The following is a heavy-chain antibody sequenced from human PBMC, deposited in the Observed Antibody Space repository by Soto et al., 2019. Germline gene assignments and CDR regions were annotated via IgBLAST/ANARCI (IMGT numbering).Heavy chain of an antibody. V-gene: IGHV1-69*02. CDR1: GGTFSSYT. Sequence: QVQLVQSGAEVKKPGSSVKVSCKASGGTFSSYTISWVRQAPGQGLEWMGRIIPILGIANYAQKFQGRVTITADKSTSTAYVELSSLRSEDTAVYYCARGGIAAAGDFDYWGQGTLVTVSS. D-gene: IGHD6-13*01. J-gene: IGHJ4*02. CDR2: IIPILGIA. CDR3: ARGGIAAAGDFDY.